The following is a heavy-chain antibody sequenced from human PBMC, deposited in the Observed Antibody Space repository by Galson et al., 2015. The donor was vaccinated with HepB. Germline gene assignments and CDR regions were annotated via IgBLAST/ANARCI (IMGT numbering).Heavy chain of an antibody. Sequence: PALVKPTQTLTLTCTFSGFSLSTSGVGVGWIRQPPGKALEWLAIVYWTDDKRYTPSLKSRLTITKGTSRNQVVLTMTNMDPVDTGTYYCAHYIRPYNSSPQAFGYWGQGTLVTVSS. CDR2: VYWTDDK. CDR3: AHYIRPYNSSPQAFGY. V-gene: IGHV2-5*01. CDR1: GFSLSTSGVG. D-gene: IGHD6-6*01. J-gene: IGHJ4*02.